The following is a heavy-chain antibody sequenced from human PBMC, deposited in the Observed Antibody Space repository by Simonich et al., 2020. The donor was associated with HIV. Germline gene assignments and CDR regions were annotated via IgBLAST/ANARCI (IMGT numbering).Heavy chain of an antibody. J-gene: IGHJ4*02. D-gene: IGHD4-17*01. Sequence: QVQLQQWGAGLLKPSETLSLTCAVYGGSFSGYYWSWIRQPPGKGLEWIGEINHSGITNYNPSLKSRVTISLDTSKNQFSLKLNSVTAADTAVYYCARGTVTGGDARFDYWGQGTLVTVSS. CDR2: INHSGIT. V-gene: IGHV4-34*01. CDR1: GGSFSGYY. CDR3: ARGTVTGGDARFDY.